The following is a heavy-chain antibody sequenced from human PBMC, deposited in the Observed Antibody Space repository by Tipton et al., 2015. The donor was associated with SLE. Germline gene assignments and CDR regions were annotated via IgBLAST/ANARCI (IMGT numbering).Heavy chain of an antibody. J-gene: IGHJ6*03. V-gene: IGHV4-59*11. D-gene: IGHD3-22*01. CDR3: AREVYDSSGYYYRMDYYYYMDV. CDR2: IYYSGST. Sequence: TLSLTCTVSGGSISSHYWSWIRQPPGKGLEWIGYIYYSGSTNYNPSLKSRVTISVDTSKNQFSLKLSSVTAADTAVYYCAREVYDSSGYYYRMDYYYYMDVWGKGTTVTVSS. CDR1: GGSISSHY.